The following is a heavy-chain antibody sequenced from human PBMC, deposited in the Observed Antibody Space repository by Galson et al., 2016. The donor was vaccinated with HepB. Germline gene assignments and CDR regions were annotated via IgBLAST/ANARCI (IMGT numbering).Heavy chain of an antibody. D-gene: IGHD6-13*01. V-gene: IGHV4-34*01. CDR2: INHSGIT. CDR1: NESFSDYY. Sequence: SETLSLTCAVFNESFSDYYWSWIRQPPGMGLEWIGEINHSGITNYNPSLKSRVTISVDTSKDQFSLKLSSVTAADTALYYCARYLSRYSSSWFLVPGRNYFDYWGQGTLVTVPS. J-gene: IGHJ4*02. CDR3: ARYLSRYSSSWFLVPGRNYFDY.